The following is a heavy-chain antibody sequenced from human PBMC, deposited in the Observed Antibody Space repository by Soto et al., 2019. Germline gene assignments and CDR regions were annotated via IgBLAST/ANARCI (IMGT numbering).Heavy chain of an antibody. V-gene: IGHV1-69*12. CDR1: GGTFSSYA. CDR3: ERDRRHCSGGSCYPHYYYGMDV. Sequence: QVQLVQSGAEVKKPGSSVKVSCKASGGTFSSYAISWVRQAPGQGLEWMGGIIPIFGTANYAQKFQGRVTITADESTSXXYXEXXSLRSEDTAVYYCERDRRHCSGGSCYPHYYYGMDVWGQGTTVTVSS. J-gene: IGHJ6*02. D-gene: IGHD2-15*01. CDR2: IIPIFGTA.